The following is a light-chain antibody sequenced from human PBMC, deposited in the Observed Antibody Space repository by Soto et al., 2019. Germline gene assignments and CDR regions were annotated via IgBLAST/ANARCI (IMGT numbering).Light chain of an antibody. CDR2: DVS. Sequence: QSVRTRPASGSRVARRCIPISRTGTSSDVGGYNYVSWYQQHPGKAPKFMIYDVSDRPSGVSNRFSGSKSGNTASLTISGLQAEDEADYSCWSYTTSNTPQRVFGPGTKVPVL. CDR3: WSYTTSNTPQRV. V-gene: IGLV2-14*03. CDR1: SSDVGGYNY. J-gene: IGLJ1*01.